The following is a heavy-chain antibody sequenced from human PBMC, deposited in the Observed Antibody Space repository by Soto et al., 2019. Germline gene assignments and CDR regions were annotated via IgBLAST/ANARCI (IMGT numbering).Heavy chain of an antibody. CDR3: ARHGIYYDTSGYYGY. V-gene: IGHV4-39*01. CDR2: IYYSGST. CDR1: GGSISSSSYY. Sequence: PSETLSLTCTVSGGSISSSSYYCGSIRQPPGKGLEWIGNIYYSGSTYYNPSLKSRITISVDTSKNQFSLKLSSVTAADTAVYYCARHGIYYDTSGYYGYWGQGTLVTVSS. D-gene: IGHD3-22*01. J-gene: IGHJ4*02.